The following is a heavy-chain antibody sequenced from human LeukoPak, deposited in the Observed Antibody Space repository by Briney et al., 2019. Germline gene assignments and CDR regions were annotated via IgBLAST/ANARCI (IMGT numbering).Heavy chain of an antibody. Sequence: ASVKVSCKASGYTFTSYGISWVRQAPGQGLEWMGWISGYNGNTNYAQKLQGRVTMTEDTSTDTAYMELSSLRSEDTAVYYCATDLRSGSYYFDYWGQGTLVTVSS. V-gene: IGHV1-18*01. CDR1: GYTFTSYG. CDR3: ATDLRSGSYYFDY. D-gene: IGHD3-10*01. CDR2: ISGYNGNT. J-gene: IGHJ4*02.